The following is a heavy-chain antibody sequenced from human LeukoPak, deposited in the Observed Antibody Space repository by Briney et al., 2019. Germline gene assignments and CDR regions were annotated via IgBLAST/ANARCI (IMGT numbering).Heavy chain of an antibody. J-gene: IGHJ4*02. D-gene: IGHD5-18*01. CDR3: ARDGYGFTDY. V-gene: IGHV3-9*01. CDR2: ISWNSGSI. Sequence: GGSLRLSCAASGFTFDDYAMHWVRQAPGKGLEWVSGISWNSGSIGYADSVKGRFTISRDNAKNSLYLQMNSLRAEDTALYYCARDGYGFTDYWGQGTLVTVSS. CDR1: GFTFDDYA.